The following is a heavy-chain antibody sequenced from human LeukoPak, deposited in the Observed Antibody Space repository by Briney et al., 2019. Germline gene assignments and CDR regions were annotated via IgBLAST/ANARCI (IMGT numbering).Heavy chain of an antibody. D-gene: IGHD3-9*01. J-gene: IGHJ4*02. CDR1: GFTFSSYS. CDR3: ARAYDILTGYLPFDY. Sequence: PGGSLRLSCAASGFTFSSYSMNWVRQAPGKGLEWVSSISSSSSYIYYADSVKGRFTISRDNAKNSLYLQMNSLRAEDTAVYYCARAYDILTGYLPFDYWGQGTLVTVSS. V-gene: IGHV3-21*01. CDR2: ISSSSSYI.